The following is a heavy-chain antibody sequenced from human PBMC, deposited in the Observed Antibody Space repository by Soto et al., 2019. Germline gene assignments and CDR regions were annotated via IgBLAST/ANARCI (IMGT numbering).Heavy chain of an antibody. CDR2: MNPNSGNT. J-gene: IGHJ5*02. V-gene: IGHV1-8*01. Sequence: GASVKVSCKASGYSSTSHDVNWVRQATGQGLEWMGWMNPNSGNTGYAQKFQGRVTMTRNTSISTAYMELSSLRSEDTAVYYCARGRGIYSSSDWFDPWGQGTQVTVLL. CDR1: GYSSTSHD. CDR3: ARGRGIYSSSDWFDP. D-gene: IGHD6-13*01.